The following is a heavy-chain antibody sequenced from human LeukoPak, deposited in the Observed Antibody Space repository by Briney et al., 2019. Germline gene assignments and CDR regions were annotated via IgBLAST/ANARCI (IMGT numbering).Heavy chain of an antibody. J-gene: IGHJ5*02. V-gene: IGHV3-21*04. CDR1: GFTFSSYS. D-gene: IGHD3-22*01. CDR2: ISSSSSYI. Sequence: GGSLRLSCAASGFTFSSYSMNWVRQAPGKGLEWVSSISSSSSYIYYADSVKGRFTISRDNAKNSLYLQMNSLRAEDTAVYYCGRGGGGGYYYDSSGYHWGQGTLVTVSS. CDR3: GRGGGGGYYYDSSGYH.